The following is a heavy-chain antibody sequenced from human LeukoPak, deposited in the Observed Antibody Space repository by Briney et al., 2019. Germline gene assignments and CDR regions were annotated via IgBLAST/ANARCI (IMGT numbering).Heavy chain of an antibody. Sequence: GGSLRLSCAASGFHFRTYAMHWVRQAPGKGLEWMAIISYDGTSEYYADSVKGRFTVSRDNSENTLSLHMNSLRPEDTAVYFCARGYCLGSGSFDYWGQGALVTVSS. CDR1: GFHFRTYA. D-gene: IGHD3-10*01. CDR3: ARGYCLGSGSFDY. J-gene: IGHJ4*02. V-gene: IGHV3-30*01. CDR2: ISYDGTSE.